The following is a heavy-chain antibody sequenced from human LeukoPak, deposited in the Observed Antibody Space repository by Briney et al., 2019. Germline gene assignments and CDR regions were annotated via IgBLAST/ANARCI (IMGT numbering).Heavy chain of an antibody. CDR1: GFTFGDYP. J-gene: IGHJ3*02. CDR2: IRSKAYGGTT. Sequence: GGSLRLSCTASGFTFGDYPMSWFRQAPGKGLEWVGFIRSKAYGGTTEYAASVKSRFTILRDDSKSIAYLQMNSLKTEDTAVYYCSRGTEGEIWGQGTMVTVSS. CDR3: SRGTEGEI. V-gene: IGHV3-49*03. D-gene: IGHD2-2*01.